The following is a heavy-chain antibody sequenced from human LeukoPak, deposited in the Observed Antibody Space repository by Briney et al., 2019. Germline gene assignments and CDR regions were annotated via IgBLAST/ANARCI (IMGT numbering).Heavy chain of an antibody. Sequence: PGGSLRLSCAASGFTFSSYAMGWVRQAPGKGLEWVSSISGSGSGTNYADSVKGRFTISRGNSKNTLYLQMNSLRAEDTAVYYCAKTYIVATTHFDYWGQGALVTVSS. J-gene: IGHJ4*02. V-gene: IGHV3-23*01. CDR1: GFTFSSYA. CDR2: ISGSGSGT. CDR3: AKTYIVATTHFDY. D-gene: IGHD5-12*01.